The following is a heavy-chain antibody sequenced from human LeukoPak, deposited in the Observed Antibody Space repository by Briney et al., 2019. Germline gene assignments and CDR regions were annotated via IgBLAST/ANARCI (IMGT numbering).Heavy chain of an antibody. CDR2: IVSGGST. CDR3: ASFKARWSNVDY. D-gene: IGHD4-23*01. CDR1: GFTVSSNY. J-gene: IGHJ4*02. Sequence: GGSLRLSCAASGFTVSSNYMSWVRQAPGKGLEWVSVIVSGGSTYYADSVKGRFTISRDNSKNTLYPQMNSLRAEDTAVYYCASFKARWSNVDYWGQGTLVTVSS. V-gene: IGHV3-66*02.